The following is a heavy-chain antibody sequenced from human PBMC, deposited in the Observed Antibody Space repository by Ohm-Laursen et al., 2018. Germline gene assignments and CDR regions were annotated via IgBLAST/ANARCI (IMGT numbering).Heavy chain of an antibody. J-gene: IGHJ4*02. CDR2: IHYSGNT. V-gene: IGHV4-59*01. Sequence: SQTLSLTCSVSGGSMSSYYWSWIRQHPGKGLEWIGYIHYSGNTDYNPSLKSRVTISIDTSKNQFSLKLSSVTAADTAVYYCARLNGGGWGQGTLVTVSS. CDR1: GGSMSSYY. D-gene: IGHD3-16*01. CDR3: ARLNGGG.